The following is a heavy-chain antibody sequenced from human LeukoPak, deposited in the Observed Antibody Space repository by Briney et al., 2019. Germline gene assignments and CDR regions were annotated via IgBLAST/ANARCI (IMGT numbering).Heavy chain of an antibody. Sequence: GGSLRLSCAASGFTFSSYWMSWVRQAPGKGLEWVANIKQDGSEKYYVDSVKGRFTISRDNAKNSLYLQMNSLRAEDTAVYYCARGGRGGEVTVYGSGYYMDVWGKGTSVTVSS. D-gene: IGHD3-10*01. CDR2: IKQDGSEK. V-gene: IGHV3-7*01. CDR1: GFTFSSYW. CDR3: ARGGRGGEVTVYGSGYYMDV. J-gene: IGHJ6*03.